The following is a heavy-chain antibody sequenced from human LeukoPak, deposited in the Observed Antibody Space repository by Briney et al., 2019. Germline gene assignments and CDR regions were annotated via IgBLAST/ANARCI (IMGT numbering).Heavy chain of an antibody. V-gene: IGHV4-38-2*02. CDR3: ATRFCSAARCPSYYYYYMDV. CDR2: FHHSGNT. D-gene: IGHD2-15*01. J-gene: IGHJ6*03. CDR1: GNSISRTYY. Sequence: PSETLSLTCSVSGNSISRTYYWGWIRQPPGKGLEWIGSFHHSGNTFYNTSLKSRVTISVDTSENQFSLTLSSVTAADTAVYYCATRFCSAARCPSYYYYYMDVWGKGTTVIVSS.